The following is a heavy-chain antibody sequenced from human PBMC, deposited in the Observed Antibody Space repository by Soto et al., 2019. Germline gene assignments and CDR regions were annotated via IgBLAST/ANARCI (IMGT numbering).Heavy chain of an antibody. J-gene: IGHJ6*02. CDR2: IYWDDDK. CDR1: GFSLSTSGVG. D-gene: IGHD2-21*02. CDR3: IQSRCGGDCLQSYASYYYYGMDV. Sequence: GPTLVNPTQTLTLTCTFSGFSLSTSGVGVGWIRQPPGKALEWLALIYWDDDKRYSPSLKSRLTITKDTSKNQVVLTMTNMDPVDTATYYCIQSRCGGDCLQSYASYYYYGMDVWGQGTTVTVSS. V-gene: IGHV2-5*02.